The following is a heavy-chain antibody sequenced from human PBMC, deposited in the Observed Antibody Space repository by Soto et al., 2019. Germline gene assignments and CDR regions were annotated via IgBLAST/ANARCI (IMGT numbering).Heavy chain of an antibody. CDR2: INHSGST. J-gene: IGHJ4*02. D-gene: IGHD5-12*01. V-gene: IGHV4-34*01. CDR3: ARRYSGYEERDY. CDR1: GGSFSGYY. Sequence: SETLSLTCAVYGGSFSGYYWSWIRQPPGKGLELSGEINHSGSTNYNPSRKSRGTISVDTSKNQFSLKLSSVTAADTAVYYCARRYSGYEERDYWGQGTLVTVSS.